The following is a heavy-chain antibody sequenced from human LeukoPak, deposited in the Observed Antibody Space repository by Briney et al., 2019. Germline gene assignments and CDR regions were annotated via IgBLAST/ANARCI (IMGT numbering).Heavy chain of an antibody. Sequence: GGSLRLSCAASGFTFSSYGMHWVRQAPGKGLEWVAVISYDGSSKYYADSVKGRFTISRDNSKNTLYLQMNSLRGDDTAVYYCAKDLEFLYYMDVWGKGTTVTVSS. D-gene: IGHD3-10*01. CDR3: AKDLEFLYYMDV. CDR1: GFTFSSYG. V-gene: IGHV3-30*18. CDR2: ISYDGSSK. J-gene: IGHJ6*03.